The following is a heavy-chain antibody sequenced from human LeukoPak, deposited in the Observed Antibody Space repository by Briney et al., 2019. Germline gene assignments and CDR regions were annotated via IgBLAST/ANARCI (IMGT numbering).Heavy chain of an antibody. J-gene: IGHJ4*02. D-gene: IGHD6-13*01. V-gene: IGHV4-59*08. CDR1: GGSISGYY. Sequence: SETLSLTCTVSGGSISGYYWSWIRQPPGKGLEWIGYINYSGSTDYNPSLKSRVTISVATSKNQFSLKLSSVTAADTAVFYCARTISGWYYFDYWGQGTLVTVSS. CDR2: INYSGST. CDR3: ARTISGWYYFDY.